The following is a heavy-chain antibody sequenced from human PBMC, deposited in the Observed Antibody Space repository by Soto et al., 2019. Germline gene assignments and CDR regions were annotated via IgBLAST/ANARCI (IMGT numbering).Heavy chain of an antibody. CDR3: ARRKERSVNIYFDY. J-gene: IGHJ4*02. Sequence: ASVKVSCKASGHTCSTYDINWVREATGQGLEWMGWMNPNNGNTGDAQKFQGRVTMTRNTSISTAYLELSGLKYEDTAVYYCARRKERSVNIYFDYWGQGNLVTVSS. CDR1: GHTCSTYD. V-gene: IGHV1-8*01. D-gene: IGHD6-25*01. CDR2: MNPNNGNT.